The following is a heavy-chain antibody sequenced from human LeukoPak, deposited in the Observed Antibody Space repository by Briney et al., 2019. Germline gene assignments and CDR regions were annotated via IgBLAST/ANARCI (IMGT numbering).Heavy chain of an antibody. Sequence: GGSLRLSCAASGFTISNYDMYWVRQAPGKGLECVSVISRNDGNTYYADSVKGRFTISRDNSKNTLSLQMDSLRAEDTAVYYCAKADIYGFTSSFTAWGQGTLVTVSS. CDR1: GFTISNYD. CDR3: AKADIYGFTSSFTA. CDR2: ISRNDGNT. D-gene: IGHD2-2*01. V-gene: IGHV3-23*01. J-gene: IGHJ4*02.